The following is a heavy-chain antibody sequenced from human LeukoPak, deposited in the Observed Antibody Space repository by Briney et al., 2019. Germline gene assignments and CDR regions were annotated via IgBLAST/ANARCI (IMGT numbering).Heavy chain of an antibody. Sequence: QPGRSLRLSCAASGFTFSSYAKHWVRQAPGKGLEWVAVISYDGSNKYYADSVKGRFTISRDNSKNTLYLQMNSLRAEDTAVYYCARQTGYSTWNGMDVWGQGTTVTVSS. J-gene: IGHJ6*02. D-gene: IGHD6-13*01. CDR3: ARQTGYSTWNGMDV. CDR2: ISYDGSNK. V-gene: IGHV3-30-3*01. CDR1: GFTFSSYA.